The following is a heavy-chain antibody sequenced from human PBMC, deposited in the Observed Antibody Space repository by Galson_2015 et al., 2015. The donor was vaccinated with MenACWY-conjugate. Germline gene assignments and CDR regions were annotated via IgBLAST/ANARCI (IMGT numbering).Heavy chain of an antibody. CDR2: IKSKTDGGTA. D-gene: IGHD1-26*01. CDR3: STDRGYSGSRTFDY. J-gene: IGHJ4*02. V-gene: IGHV3-15*07. CDR1: GFIFSKAW. Sequence: SLRLSCAASGFIFSKAWMNWVRQAPGKGLEWVGHIKSKTDGGTADYAAPVKGRFTISRDDSTNTLHLQMNSLETEDTAVYYCSTDRGYSGSRTFDYWGQGTLVAVSS.